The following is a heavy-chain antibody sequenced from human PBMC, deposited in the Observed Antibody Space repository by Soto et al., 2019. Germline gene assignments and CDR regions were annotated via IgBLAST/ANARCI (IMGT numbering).Heavy chain of an antibody. V-gene: IGHV1-18*01. CDR2: ISAYNGNT. Sequence: ASVKVSCKASGYTFTSYGISWVRQAPGQGLEWMGWISAYNGNTNYAQKLQGRVTMTTDTSTSTAYMELRSLRSDDTAVYYCARTGYSSGWSVPNWFDPWAREPWSPSPQ. CDR3: ARTGYSSGWSVPNWFDP. J-gene: IGHJ5*02. D-gene: IGHD6-19*01. CDR1: GYTFTSYG.